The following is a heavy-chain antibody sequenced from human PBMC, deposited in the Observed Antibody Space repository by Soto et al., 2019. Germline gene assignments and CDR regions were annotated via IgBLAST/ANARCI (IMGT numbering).Heavy chain of an antibody. Sequence: QITLKESGPTLVKPTQTLTLTCTFSGFSLSTLGVGVGWIRQPPGKALEWLALIYWDDDKRYSPSLKSRLTITKDTFKNQVVLTMTNMDPVDTATYYCAHSPYYDSSGYHGGFDYWGQGTLVTVSS. CDR2: IYWDDDK. J-gene: IGHJ4*02. V-gene: IGHV2-5*02. CDR3: AHSPYYDSSGYHGGFDY. D-gene: IGHD3-22*01. CDR1: GFSLSTLGVG.